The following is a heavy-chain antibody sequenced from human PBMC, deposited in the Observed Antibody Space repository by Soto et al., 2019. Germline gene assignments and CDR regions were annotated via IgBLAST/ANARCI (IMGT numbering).Heavy chain of an antibody. CDR3: AREGDILTGYYMSWFDP. CDR1: GGSISSYY. D-gene: IGHD3-9*01. Sequence: SETLSLTCTVSGGSISSYYWSWIRQPPGKGLEWIGYIYYSGSTNYNPSLKSRVTISVDTSKNQFSLKLSSVTAADTAVYYCAREGDILTGYYMSWFDPWGQGTLVTVSS. V-gene: IGHV4-59*01. J-gene: IGHJ5*02. CDR2: IYYSGST.